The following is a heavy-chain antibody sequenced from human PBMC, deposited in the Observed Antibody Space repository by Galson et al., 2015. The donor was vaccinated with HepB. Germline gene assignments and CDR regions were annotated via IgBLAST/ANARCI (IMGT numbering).Heavy chain of an antibody. CDR3: ARVKNCRITSCYNGFDI. CDR2: ISDDGNDK. CDR1: GFTFDYYL. Sequence: SLRLSCAGSGFTFDYYLMHWVRQAPGKGLGWVAIISDDGNDKYYVDSVKGRFTISRDNSKNTLYLQMNSLGAEDTAVYYCARVKNCRITSCYNGFDIWGQWTMVTVSS. D-gene: IGHD2-2*02. V-gene: IGHV3-30-3*01. J-gene: IGHJ3*02.